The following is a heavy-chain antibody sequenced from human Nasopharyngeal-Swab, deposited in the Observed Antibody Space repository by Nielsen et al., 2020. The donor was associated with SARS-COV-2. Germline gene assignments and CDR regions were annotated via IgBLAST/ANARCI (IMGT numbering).Heavy chain of an antibody. V-gene: IGHV3-11*04. CDR3: ARVGGRTSPMGY. J-gene: IGHJ4*02. D-gene: IGHD3-10*01. Sequence: GGSLRLSCAASGFAFNDYYMAWIRQAPGKGLEWVAYITSSGVTIYYADSVKGRFTISRDNAKNSLFLQISSLRADDTALYYCARVGGRTSPMGYWGQGTLVTVSS. CDR1: GFAFNDYY. CDR2: ITSSGVTI.